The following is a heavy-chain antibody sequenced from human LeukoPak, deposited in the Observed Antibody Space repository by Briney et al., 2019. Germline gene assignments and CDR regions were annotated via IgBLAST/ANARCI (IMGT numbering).Heavy chain of an antibody. CDR1: GGTFSSYA. J-gene: IGHJ4*02. D-gene: IGHD6-13*01. Sequence: SVKVSCKASGGTFSSYAISWVRQAPGQGLEWMGGIIPIFGTANYAQKFQGRVTITADESTSTAYMELSSLRSEDTAVYYCARARRYRSSWYHDYWGQGSLVTVSS. CDR3: ARARRYRSSWYHDY. CDR2: IIPIFGTA. V-gene: IGHV1-69*13.